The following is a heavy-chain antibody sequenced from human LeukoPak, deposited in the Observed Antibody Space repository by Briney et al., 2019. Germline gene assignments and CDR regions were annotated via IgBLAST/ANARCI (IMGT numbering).Heavy chain of an antibody. Sequence: GRSLTLSCAASGITFSSYVMHWVRQAPGKGLVWVSRINSDARSTSYADSVKGRFTISRDNAKNTLYLQMNSLRAEDTAVYYCARGADTGYSSDSWGQGTLVTVSS. CDR2: INSDARST. D-gene: IGHD6-19*01. CDR1: GITFSSYV. CDR3: ARGADTGYSSDS. V-gene: IGHV3-74*01. J-gene: IGHJ5*02.